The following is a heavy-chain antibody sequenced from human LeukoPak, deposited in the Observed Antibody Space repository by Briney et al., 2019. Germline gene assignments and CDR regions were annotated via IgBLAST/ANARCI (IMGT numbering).Heavy chain of an antibody. Sequence: PGGSLRLSCAASGFIFNNCGINWVRQAPGKGLEWVAVISSDGSNKYYADSVRGRFTISRDNSKNTVYLQMSSLRADDTAVYYCARSSYCSTISCYLDYWGQGTLITSPQ. D-gene: IGHD2-2*01. J-gene: IGHJ4*02. CDR1: GFIFNNCG. V-gene: IGHV3-30*03. CDR2: ISSDGSNK. CDR3: ARSSYCSTISCYLDY.